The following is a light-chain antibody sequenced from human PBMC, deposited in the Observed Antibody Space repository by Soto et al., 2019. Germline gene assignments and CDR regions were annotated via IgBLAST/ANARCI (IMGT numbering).Light chain of an antibody. CDR2: DAS. CDR3: QQRSSWPPLFT. CDR1: HSISNY. V-gene: IGKV3-11*01. Sequence: ETVLTQSPATLSLSPGERATLSCRANHSISNYLAWYQQKPRQYPSVLIYDASERATGIPARFSGSGSGTDFSLTISKIDPEDSAIEYCQQRSSWPPLFTFGPGTKVDIK. J-gene: IGKJ3*01.